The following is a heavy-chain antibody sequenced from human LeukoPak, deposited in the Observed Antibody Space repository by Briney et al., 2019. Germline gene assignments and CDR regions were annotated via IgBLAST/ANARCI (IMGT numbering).Heavy chain of an antibody. CDR3: ARPRTRDGSSWYDWFDP. D-gene: IGHD6-13*01. J-gene: IGHJ5*02. CDR1: GGSISGYY. Sequence: SETLSLTCTVSGGSISGYYWGWIRQPPGKGLEWIGSIYYSGSTYYNPSLKSRVTISVDTSKNQFSLKLSSVTAADTAVYYCARPRTRDGSSWYDWFDPWGQGTLVTVSS. CDR2: IYYSGST. V-gene: IGHV4-39*01.